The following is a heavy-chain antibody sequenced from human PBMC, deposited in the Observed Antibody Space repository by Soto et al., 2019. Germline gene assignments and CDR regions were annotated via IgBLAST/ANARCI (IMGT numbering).Heavy chain of an antibody. CDR3: AKDLYSGSLIDY. Sequence: GGSLRLSCAASGFTFSSYGMHWVRQAPGKGLEWVAVISYDGSNKYYADSVKGRFTISRDNSKNTLYLQMNSLRAEDTAVYYCAKDLYSGSLIDYWGQGTLVTVSS. CDR2: ISYDGSNK. V-gene: IGHV3-30*18. D-gene: IGHD1-26*01. CDR1: GFTFSSYG. J-gene: IGHJ4*02.